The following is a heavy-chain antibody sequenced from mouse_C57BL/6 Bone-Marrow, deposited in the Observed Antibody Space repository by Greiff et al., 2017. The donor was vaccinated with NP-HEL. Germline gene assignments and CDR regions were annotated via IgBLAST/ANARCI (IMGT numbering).Heavy chain of an antibody. CDR1: GFNIKDDY. CDR2: IDPENGDT. J-gene: IGHJ4*01. Sequence: VQLQQSGAELVRPGASVKLSCTASGFNIKDDYMHWVKQRPEQGLEWIGWIDPENGDTEYASKFQGKATITADTSSNTAYLQLSSLTSADTAVYYCTPYAMDYWGQGTSVTVSS. V-gene: IGHV14-4*01. CDR3: TPYAMDY.